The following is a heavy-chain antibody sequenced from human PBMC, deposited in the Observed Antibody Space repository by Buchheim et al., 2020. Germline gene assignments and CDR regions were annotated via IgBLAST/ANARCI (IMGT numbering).Heavy chain of an antibody. CDR3: ATDSHSPERYDY. Sequence: QVQLRESGPGLVKSSETLSLTCDVSGQSVSRGYYWGWIRQPPGKGLEWIATIYYTGTTYFNPSLKSRVTISLDTSKNQFSLRLTSVTAADTAIYYCATDSHSPERYDYWGQGTL. D-gene: IGHD3-22*01. CDR1: GQSVSRGYY. CDR2: IYYTGTT. J-gene: IGHJ4*02. V-gene: IGHV4-38-2*01.